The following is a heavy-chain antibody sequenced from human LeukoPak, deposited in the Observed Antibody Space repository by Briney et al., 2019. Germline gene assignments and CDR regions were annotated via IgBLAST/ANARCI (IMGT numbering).Heavy chain of an antibody. CDR3: ARDRAHVRFLEWLFQAEYLQH. Sequence: ASVKVSCKASGYTFTSYGISWVRQAPGQGLEWMGWISAYNGNTNYAQKLQGRVTMTRDTSTSTVYMELSSLRSEDTAVYYCARDRAHVRFLEWLFQAEYLQHWGQGTLVTVSS. CDR1: GYTFTSYG. D-gene: IGHD3-3*01. V-gene: IGHV1-18*01. CDR2: ISAYNGNT. J-gene: IGHJ1*01.